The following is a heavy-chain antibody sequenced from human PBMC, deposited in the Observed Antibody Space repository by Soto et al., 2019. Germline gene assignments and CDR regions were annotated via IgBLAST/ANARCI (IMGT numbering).Heavy chain of an antibody. CDR1: GYTFTSYG. Sequence: ASVKVSCKASGYTFTSYGISWVRQAPGQGLEWMGWISAYNGNTNYAQKLQGRVTMTTDTSTSTAYMELRSLRSDDTAVYYCARGSPKLFTYYYDSSGYQKYYFDYWGQGTLVTVSS. V-gene: IGHV1-18*01. CDR3: ARGSPKLFTYYYDSSGYQKYYFDY. D-gene: IGHD3-22*01. J-gene: IGHJ4*02. CDR2: ISAYNGNT.